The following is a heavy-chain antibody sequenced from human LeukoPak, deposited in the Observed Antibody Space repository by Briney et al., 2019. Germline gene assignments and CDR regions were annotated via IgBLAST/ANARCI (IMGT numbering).Heavy chain of an antibody. Sequence: PGRSLRLSCAASGFTFSNYAMHWVRQAPGKGLEWVAGIYYDSSNKFYADSVKGRFTISRDNSKNTLYLQMNSLRADDTAVYYCARGGLNRSGYYYYYYIDVWGKGTTVTVSS. D-gene: IGHD2-15*01. J-gene: IGHJ6*03. V-gene: IGHV3-30*01. CDR1: GFTFSNYA. CDR3: ARGGLNRSGYYYYYYIDV. CDR2: IYYDSSNK.